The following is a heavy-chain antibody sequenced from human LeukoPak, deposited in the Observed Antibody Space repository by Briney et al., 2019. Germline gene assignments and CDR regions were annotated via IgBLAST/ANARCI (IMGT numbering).Heavy chain of an antibody. Sequence: KTGGSLRLSCAASGFTFSNSAMNWVRQAPGKGLEWVSPINDVGSHIYYADSVRGRFTISRDNAKTSVYLQMNNLRPEDTAVYYCARDATYYLRYGYFDCWGHGTLVTVSS. CDR3: ARDATYYLRYGYFDC. J-gene: IGHJ4*01. CDR2: INDVGSHI. D-gene: IGHD5/OR15-5a*01. CDR1: GFTFSNSA. V-gene: IGHV3-21*01.